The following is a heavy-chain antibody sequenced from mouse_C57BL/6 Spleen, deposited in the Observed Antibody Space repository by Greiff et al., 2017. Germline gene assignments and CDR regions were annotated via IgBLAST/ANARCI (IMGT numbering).Heavy chain of an antibody. J-gene: IGHJ4*01. V-gene: IGHV14-2*01. D-gene: IGHD2-3*01. Sequence: VQLQQSGAELVKPGASVKLSCTASGFNIKDYYMHWVKQRTEQGLEWIGRIDPEDGETKYAPQFQGKATITADTSSNTAYLQLSSLTSEDTAVYYCARWLLPSYAMDYWGQVTSVTVSS. CDR3: ARWLLPSYAMDY. CDR1: GFNIKDYY. CDR2: IDPEDGET.